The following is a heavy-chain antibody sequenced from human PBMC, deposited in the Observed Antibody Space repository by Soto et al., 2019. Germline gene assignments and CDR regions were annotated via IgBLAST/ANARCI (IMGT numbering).Heavy chain of an antibody. CDR2: TYYRSKWYN. D-gene: IGHD2-15*01. CDR1: GDSVSSNSAA. Sequence: SQTLSLTCAISGDSVSSNSAAWNWIRQSPSRGLEWLGRTYYRSKWYNDYAVSVKSRITINPDTSKNQFSLQLNSVTPEDTAVYYCARDAEDIVVVVAEDYYYYYMDVWGKGTTVTVSS. J-gene: IGHJ6*03. CDR3: ARDAEDIVVVVAEDYYYYYMDV. V-gene: IGHV6-1*01.